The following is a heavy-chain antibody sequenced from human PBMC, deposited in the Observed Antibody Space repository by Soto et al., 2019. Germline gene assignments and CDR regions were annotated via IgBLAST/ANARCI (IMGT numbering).Heavy chain of an antibody. Sequence: GESLKISCKGSGHSFTSYWIGWVRQMPGKGLEWMGIIYLGDSDTRYSPSFQGQVTISADRSISTAYLQWSSLKASDTAMYYCARQEHCSTTRCSTVDSWGQGTLVTVSS. V-gene: IGHV5-51*01. CDR3: ARQEHCSTTRCSTVDS. J-gene: IGHJ4*02. D-gene: IGHD2-2*02. CDR1: GHSFTSYW. CDR2: IYLGDSDT.